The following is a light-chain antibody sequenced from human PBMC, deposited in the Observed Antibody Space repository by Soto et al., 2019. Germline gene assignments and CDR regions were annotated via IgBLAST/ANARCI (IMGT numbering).Light chain of an antibody. Sequence: EIVMTQSPATLSVSPGGRVTLSCRASQSISDTLAWYQQKPGQAPRLLIHGASTRATSFPARFSGSGSGTDFTLTISSLQSEDFAVYYCQQYNNWPWTFGRGTKVEIK. CDR3: QQYNNWPWT. CDR1: QSISDT. J-gene: IGKJ1*01. V-gene: IGKV3-15*01. CDR2: GAS.